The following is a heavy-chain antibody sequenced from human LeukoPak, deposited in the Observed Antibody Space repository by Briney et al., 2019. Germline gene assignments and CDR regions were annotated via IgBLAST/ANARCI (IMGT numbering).Heavy chain of an antibody. V-gene: IGHV1-2*02. Sequence: ASVKVSCKASGYTFTGYYMHWVGQAPGQGREWMGWINPNSGGTNYAQKFQGRVTMTRDTSISTAYMELSRLRSDDTAVYYCARGDYDILTGYPLRNWFDPWGQGTLVSVSS. CDR2: INPNSGGT. D-gene: IGHD3-9*01. J-gene: IGHJ5*02. CDR1: GYTFTGYY. CDR3: ARGDYDILTGYPLRNWFDP.